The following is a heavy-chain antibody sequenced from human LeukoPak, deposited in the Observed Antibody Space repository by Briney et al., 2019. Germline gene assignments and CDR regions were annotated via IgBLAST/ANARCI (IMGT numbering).Heavy chain of an antibody. V-gene: IGHV1-2*02. CDR3: ARRREFVLVPPTTVWFYP. Sequence: ASVKLSCKASGYTFTDYYIHWVRQAPGQGLEWMVWINPQSGGTKNVVDFKGRVTMTRDTSISTAYMELSRLRSDDAAVYYCARRREFVLVPPTTVWFYPWGQGTLVTVSS. D-gene: IGHD2-8*02. CDR1: GYTFTDYY. CDR2: INPQSGGT. J-gene: IGHJ5*02.